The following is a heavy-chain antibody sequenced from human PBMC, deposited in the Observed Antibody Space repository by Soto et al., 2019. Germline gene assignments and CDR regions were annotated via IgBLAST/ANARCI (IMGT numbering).Heavy chain of an antibody. CDR3: ATTDKVGDGYNSIFYYYYYGMDV. V-gene: IGHV1-2*02. J-gene: IGHJ6*02. CDR1: GYTFTGYY. Sequence: GASVKVSCKASGYTFTGYYMHWVRQAPGQGLEWMGWINPNSGGINYAQKFQGRVTMTRDTSISTAYMELSRLRSDDTAVYYCATTDKVGDGYNSIFYYYYYGMDVWGQGTTVTVSS. D-gene: IGHD5-12*01. CDR2: INPNSGGI.